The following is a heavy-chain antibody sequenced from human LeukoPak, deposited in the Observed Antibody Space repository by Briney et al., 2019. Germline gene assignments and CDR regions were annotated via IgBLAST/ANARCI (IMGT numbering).Heavy chain of an antibody. CDR2: IYYRGST. J-gene: IGHJ4*02. CDR3: ARLSDSDSNGYYWGFEY. Sequence: SETLSLTCTVSGGSISSYYWSWIRQPPGRGLECIGYIYYRGSTNYSPSLKSRVNISVDTSKNQFSLKLSSVTAADTAVYYCARLSDSDSNGYYWGFEYWGQGTLVTVSS. D-gene: IGHD3-22*01. V-gene: IGHV4-59*08. CDR1: GGSISSYY.